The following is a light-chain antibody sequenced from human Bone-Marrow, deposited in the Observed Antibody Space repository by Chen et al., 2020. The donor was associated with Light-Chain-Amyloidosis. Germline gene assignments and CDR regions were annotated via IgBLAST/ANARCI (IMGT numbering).Light chain of an antibody. Sequence: SYVLTPPSSLSVAPRPTSTIACGGNNSGSTSVHWYQQTPGQAPLLVVYDDSDRPSGIPERLSGSNSGNTATLTISRVEAGDEADYYCQVWDRSSDRPVFGGGTKLTVL. CDR3: QVWDRSSDRPV. CDR1: NSGSTS. CDR2: DDS. V-gene: IGLV3-21*02. J-gene: IGLJ3*02.